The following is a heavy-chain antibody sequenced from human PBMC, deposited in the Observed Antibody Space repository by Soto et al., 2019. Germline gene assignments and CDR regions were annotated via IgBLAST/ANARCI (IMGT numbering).Heavy chain of an antibody. CDR3: ARDTDWFDP. V-gene: IGHV4-59*01. J-gene: IGHJ5*02. CDR2: IYFRGNT. Sequence: SETLSLTCTVSGGSISSYYWSWIRQPPGKGLEWIGYIYFRGNTNYSPSLKSRVTISVDTSKNQFSLNLSSVTAADTAVYYCARDTDWFDPWGQGTLVTFS. CDR1: GGSISSYY.